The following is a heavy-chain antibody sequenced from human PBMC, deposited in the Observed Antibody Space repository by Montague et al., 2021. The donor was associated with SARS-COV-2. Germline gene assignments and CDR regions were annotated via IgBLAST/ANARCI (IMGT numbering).Heavy chain of an antibody. J-gene: IGHJ5*02. V-gene: IGHV6-1*01. Sequence: CAISGDSVSSNSAAWNWIRQSPSRGLEWLGRTYYRSKWYNDYAVSVKSRITISPDTSKNQFSLQLNSVTPEDTAVYYCARDDPYCTNGVCYTGNWFDPWGQGTMVNVSS. CDR1: GDSVSSNSAA. CDR3: ARDDPYCTNGVCYTGNWFDP. D-gene: IGHD2-8*01. CDR2: TYYRSKWYN.